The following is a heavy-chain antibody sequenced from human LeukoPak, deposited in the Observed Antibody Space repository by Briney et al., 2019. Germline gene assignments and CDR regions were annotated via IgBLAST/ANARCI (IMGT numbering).Heavy chain of an antibody. V-gene: IGHV1-18*01. CDR2: VHSYTGDT. J-gene: IGHJ5*02. CDR3: TKARRISIYGEVCLDWFET. CDR1: GYTFMTYG. D-gene: IGHD3-3*01. Sequence: ASVKVSCKTYGYTFMTYGISWVRQAPGQGLEWVGWVHSYTGDTKYAQKFQGRVTMTADSATATGYMELRSLTSDDTATYYCTKARRISIYGEVCLDWFETWGQGTLLTVTS.